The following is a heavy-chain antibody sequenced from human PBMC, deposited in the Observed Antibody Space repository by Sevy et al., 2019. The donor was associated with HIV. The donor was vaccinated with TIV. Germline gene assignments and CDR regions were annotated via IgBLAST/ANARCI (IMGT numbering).Heavy chain of an antibody. CDR1: GGSISSSSYY. D-gene: IGHD3-22*01. V-gene: IGHV4-39*01. CDR3: ARDDSSGYYAFDI. CDR2: IYYSGST. Sequence: SETLSLTCTVSGGSISSSSYYWGWIRQPPGKGLEWIGSIYYSGSTYYNPSLKSRVTISVDTSKNQFSLRLSSVTAADTAVYYCARDDSSGYYAFDIWGQGTMVTVSS. J-gene: IGHJ3*02.